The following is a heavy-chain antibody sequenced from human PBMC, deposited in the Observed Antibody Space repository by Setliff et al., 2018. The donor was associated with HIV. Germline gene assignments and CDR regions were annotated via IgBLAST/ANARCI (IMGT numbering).Heavy chain of an antibody. V-gene: IGHV3-11*03. CDR2: INSSSNYT. CDR3: ARSHDYGDDRRLDY. Sequence: PGGSLRLSCKASGFTFSDFYMTWIRQAPGKGLEWVSDINSSSNYTTYADSVKGRFTVSRDNAKNSLYLQMSSLRADDTAVYYCARSHDYGDDRRLDYWGQGTLVTVSS. D-gene: IGHD4-17*01. J-gene: IGHJ4*02. CDR1: GFTFSDFY.